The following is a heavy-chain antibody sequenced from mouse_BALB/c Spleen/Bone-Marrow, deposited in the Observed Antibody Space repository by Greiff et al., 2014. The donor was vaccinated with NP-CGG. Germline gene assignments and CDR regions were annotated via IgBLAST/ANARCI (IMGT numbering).Heavy chain of an antibody. CDR1: GYTFTGYA. CDR3: ASTAGTQYDYFAY. CDR2: ISSYSGNT. Sequence: VKLMESGPELVRPGVSVKISCRGFGYTFTGYAIHWVKQSHAKTLEWIGVISSYSGNTNYNQKFKGRATMTVDKSSSTAYMELARLTTEDSAIYYCASTAGTQYDYFAYWGQGTTLTVPS. J-gene: IGHJ2*01. D-gene: IGHD1-2*01. V-gene: IGHV1-67*01.